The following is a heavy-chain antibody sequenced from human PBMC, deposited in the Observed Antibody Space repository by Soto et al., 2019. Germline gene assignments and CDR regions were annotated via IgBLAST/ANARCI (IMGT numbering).Heavy chain of an antibody. CDR2: IHHSGNT. CDR1: GGSISSDTYS. CDR3: ARNMLLGWFDP. V-gene: IGHV4-30-2*01. D-gene: IGHD2-15*01. Sequence: QLQLQESGSGLVKPSQTLSLTCAVSGGSISSDTYSWSWIRQPPGKGLEWVGYIHHSGNTYFNPSLKSRVTISVDRSKNQLSLKLTSVTAADTAVYYCARNMLLGWFDPWGQGTLVTVSS. J-gene: IGHJ5*02.